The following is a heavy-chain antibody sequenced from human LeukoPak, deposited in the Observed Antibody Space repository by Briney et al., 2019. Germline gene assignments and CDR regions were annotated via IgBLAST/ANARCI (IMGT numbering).Heavy chain of an antibody. V-gene: IGHV3-7*01. D-gene: IGHD2-2*02. CDR1: GFTFSNYW. Sequence: PGGSLRLSCAASGFTFSNYWMNWVRQAPGKGLEWVANIKQDGSEKYYVDSVKGRFTISRDNAKNSLYLQMNSLRAEDSAVYYCARVAAEVVGVPGAIGFGWLRRDYYYMDVWGKGTTVTVSS. CDR3: ARVAAEVVGVPGAIGFGWLRRDYYYMDV. CDR2: IKQDGSEK. J-gene: IGHJ6*03.